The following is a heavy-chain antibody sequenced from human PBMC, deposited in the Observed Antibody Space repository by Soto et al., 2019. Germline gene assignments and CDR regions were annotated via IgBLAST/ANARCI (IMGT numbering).Heavy chain of an antibody. V-gene: IGHV4-4*02. Sequence: SETLSLTCAVSGGSISSSNWWSWVRQPPGKGLEWIGEIYHSGSTNYNPSLKSRVTISVDKSKNQFSLELSSLRSEDTAVYYCASGMGRYSIEEGLDPWGQGTLVTVSS. CDR3: ASGMGRYSIEEGLDP. CDR2: IYHSGST. CDR1: GGSISSSNW. D-gene: IGHD6-13*01. J-gene: IGHJ5*02.